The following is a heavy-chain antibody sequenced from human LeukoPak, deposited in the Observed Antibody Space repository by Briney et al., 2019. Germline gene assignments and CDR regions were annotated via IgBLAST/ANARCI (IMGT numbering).Heavy chain of an antibody. CDR1: GFTFSNYV. D-gene: IGHD4-17*01. Sequence: PGESLRLSCAASGFTFSNYVMIWVRQAPGKGLEWVSGITASGDSTYYGDSVKGRFTMSRDNSKNTVYLQMYSLRDEDTAVYYCAKDKMDGVPPTSYYMDVWGKGTRVTVSS. J-gene: IGHJ6*03. V-gene: IGHV3-23*01. CDR3: AKDKMDGVPPTSYYMDV. CDR2: ITASGDST.